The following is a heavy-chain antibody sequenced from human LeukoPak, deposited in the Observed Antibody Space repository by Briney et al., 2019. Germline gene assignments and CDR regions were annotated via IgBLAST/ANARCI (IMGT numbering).Heavy chain of an antibody. V-gene: IGHV3-23*01. CDR1: GFTFSSYA. D-gene: IGHD2-2*01. CDR2: ISDTDDST. J-gene: IGHJ3*02. Sequence: QPGGSLRLSCAASGFTFSSYAMNWVRQAPGKGLEWVSSISDTDDSTYDADSVKGRFSISRDNSKNTLYLQMNSLRAEDTAIYYCAKGPIPCSSTSCPRSAFDIWGQGTMVTVSS. CDR3: AKGPIPCSSTSCPRSAFDI.